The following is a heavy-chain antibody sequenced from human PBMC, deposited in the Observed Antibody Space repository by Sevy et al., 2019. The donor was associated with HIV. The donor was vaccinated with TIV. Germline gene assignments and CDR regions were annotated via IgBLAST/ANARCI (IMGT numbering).Heavy chain of an antibody. D-gene: IGHD6-6*01. Sequence: GGSVRLSCAASGFTFSSYSMNWVRQAPGKGLEWVSYISSSSSTIYYADSVKGRFTISRDNAKNSLYLQMNSLRDEDTAVYYCARMYSSSAGDRSDVWGQGTTVTVSS. CDR1: GFTFSSYS. CDR3: ARMYSSSAGDRSDV. CDR2: ISSSSSTI. V-gene: IGHV3-48*02. J-gene: IGHJ6*02.